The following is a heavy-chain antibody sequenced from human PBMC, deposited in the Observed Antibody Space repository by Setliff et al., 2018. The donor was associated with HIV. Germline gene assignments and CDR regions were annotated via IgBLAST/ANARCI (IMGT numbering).Heavy chain of an antibody. D-gene: IGHD3-10*01. CDR1: GGTFSNYA. CDR3: ARDDHYYDSGSFSGSYYGEYFQH. J-gene: IGHJ1*01. CDR2: IIPIFGST. Sequence: SVKVSCKASGGTFSNYAISWVRQAPGQGLEWMGGIIPIFGSTKYAQKFQGRVTITADESTSTADMELSSLRSEDTAVYYCARDDHYYDSGSFSGSYYGEYFQHWGQGALVTVSS. V-gene: IGHV1-69*13.